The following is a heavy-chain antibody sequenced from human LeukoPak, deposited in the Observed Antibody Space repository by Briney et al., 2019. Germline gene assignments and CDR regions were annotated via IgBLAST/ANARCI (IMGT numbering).Heavy chain of an antibody. V-gene: IGHV1-69*13. J-gene: IGHJ6*02. CDR3: ARVDTAQYYYYYGMDV. CDR2: IIPIFGTA. Sequence: GASVTVSCTASGGTFSSYAISWVRQAPGQGLEWMGGIIPIFGTANYAQKFQGRVTITADESTSTAYMELSSLRSEDTAVYYCARVDTAQYYYYYGMDVWGQGATVTVSS. CDR1: GGTFSSYA. D-gene: IGHD5-18*01.